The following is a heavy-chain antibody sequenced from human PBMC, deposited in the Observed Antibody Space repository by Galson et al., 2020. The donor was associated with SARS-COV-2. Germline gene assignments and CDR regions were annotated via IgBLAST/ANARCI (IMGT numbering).Heavy chain of an antibody. J-gene: IGHJ4*02. V-gene: IGHV3-74*01. CDR2: IYSKGSTT. D-gene: IGHD2-8*01. CDR3: ARGDMVNDYFDY. CDR1: GFTFSSYC. Sequence: GGSLRLSCAASGFTFSSYCMPWIRQAPGKGLVWVSRIYSKGSTTNYADSVKGRFTISGDNAKNTLYLQMNRLRAEYTAVYYCARGDMVNDYFDYWGQGTLVTVSS.